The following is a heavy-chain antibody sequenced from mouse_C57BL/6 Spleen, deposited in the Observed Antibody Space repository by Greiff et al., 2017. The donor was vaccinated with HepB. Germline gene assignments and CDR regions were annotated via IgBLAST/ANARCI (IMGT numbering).Heavy chain of an antibody. J-gene: IGHJ1*03. V-gene: IGHV1-64*01. CDR2: IHPNSGST. D-gene: IGHD2-4*01. CDR1: GNTFTSYW. CDR3: ARSDDYYWYFDV. Sequence: VQLQQPGAELVKPGASVKLSCKASGNTFTSYWMHWVKQRPGQGLEWIGMIHPNSGSTNYNEKFKSKATLTVDKSSSTAYMQLSSLTSEDSAVYYCARSDDYYWYFDVWGTGTTVTVSS.